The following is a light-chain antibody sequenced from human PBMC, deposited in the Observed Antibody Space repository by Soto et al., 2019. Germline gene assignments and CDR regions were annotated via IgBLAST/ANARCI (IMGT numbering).Light chain of an antibody. J-gene: IGKJ2*01. V-gene: IGKV3-20*01. CDR3: QQYGSSVRT. CDR2: GAS. CDR1: QSVSSNY. Sequence: EIVLTQSPGTLSVSPGERATLSCRANQSVSSNYLAWYQQKPGQAPRLLIYGASIRATGIPDRFSGSGSATDFTLTISRLEPEDFAVYYCQQYGSSVRTFGQGTKLEIK.